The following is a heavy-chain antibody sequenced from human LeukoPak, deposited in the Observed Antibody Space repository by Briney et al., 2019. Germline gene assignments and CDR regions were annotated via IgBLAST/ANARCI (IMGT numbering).Heavy chain of an antibody. CDR3: AAYCGGDCYSDAFDI. V-gene: IGHV4-30-4*01. CDR1: GGSISSGDYY. Sequence: SETLSLTCTVSGGSISSGDYYWSWIRQPPGKGLEWIGYIYYSGSTYYNPSLKSRVTISVDTSKNQFSLKLGSVTAADTAVYYCAAYCGGDCYSDAFDIWGQGTMVTVSS. J-gene: IGHJ3*02. D-gene: IGHD2-21*02. CDR2: IYYSGST.